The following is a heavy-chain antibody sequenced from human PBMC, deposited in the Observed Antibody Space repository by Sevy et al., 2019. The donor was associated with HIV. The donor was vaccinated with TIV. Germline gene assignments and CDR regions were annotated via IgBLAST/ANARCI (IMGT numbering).Heavy chain of an antibody. CDR1: RFTFGSYG. CDR2: ISYDRSDK. Sequence: GGSLRLSCAASRFTFGSYGMHWVRQAPGKALEWVAYISYDRSDKNYADSVKGRFTISRDNSKNTVFLQLNSLRPEDTAVYYCARVFSFYYFDYWGQGTLVTVSS. V-gene: IGHV3-30*06. CDR3: ARVFSFYYFDY. J-gene: IGHJ4*02.